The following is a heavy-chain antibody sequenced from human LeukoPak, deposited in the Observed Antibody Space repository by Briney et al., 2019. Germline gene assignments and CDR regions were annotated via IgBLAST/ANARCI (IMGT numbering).Heavy chain of an antibody. V-gene: IGHV4-38-2*01. CDR1: DYSITSGDY. J-gene: IGHJ5*01. CDR3: AGNMSAEGWFDS. D-gene: IGHD2/OR15-2a*01. Sequence: PSETLSLTCVVHDYSITSGDYWAWIRKPPGKGLEWLGSIYNSVSTSYTPCLKSRETMPVDPSKNQFSLDLRSVTAADTAVYYCAGNMSAEGWFDSWGRGTLVTVSS. CDR2: IYNSVST.